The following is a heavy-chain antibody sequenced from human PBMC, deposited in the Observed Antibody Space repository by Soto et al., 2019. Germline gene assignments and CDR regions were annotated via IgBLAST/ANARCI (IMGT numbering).Heavy chain of an antibody. CDR2: IYYSGST. J-gene: IGHJ4*02. CDR3: ARYSSGWYHLDY. CDR1: GASISSYY. Sequence: ASETLSLTCTVSGASISSYYSIWIRQPPGKGLEWIGYIYYSGSTNYNPSLKSRVTISVDTSKNQFSLKLSSVTAADTAVYYCARYSSGWYHLDYWGQGTLVTVSS. D-gene: IGHD6-19*01. V-gene: IGHV4-59*01.